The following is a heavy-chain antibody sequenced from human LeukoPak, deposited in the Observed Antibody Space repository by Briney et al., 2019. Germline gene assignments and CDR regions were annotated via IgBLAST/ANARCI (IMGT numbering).Heavy chain of an antibody. Sequence: GGSLRLSCAASRFTFSTYGMHWVRQAPGKGLEWVAFIRYDGSNKNYAESVKGRFTISRDNSKNTLYLQMNSLRAEDTAVYYCAKAVSDYYGSGSPESPFDPWGQGTLVTVSS. CDR3: AKAVSDYYGSGSPESPFDP. V-gene: IGHV3-30*02. CDR2: IRYDGSNK. CDR1: RFTFSTYG. D-gene: IGHD3-10*01. J-gene: IGHJ5*02.